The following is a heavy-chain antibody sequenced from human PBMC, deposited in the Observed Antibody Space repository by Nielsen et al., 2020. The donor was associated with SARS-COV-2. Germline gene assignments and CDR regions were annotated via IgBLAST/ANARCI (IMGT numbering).Heavy chain of an antibody. CDR3: ARGRNFDWSLSDY. D-gene: IGHD3-9*01. J-gene: IGHJ4*02. V-gene: IGHV3-21*05. CDR2: ISSSSSYT. CDR1: GFTFSSYG. Sequence: GGSLRLSCAASGFTFSSYGMSWVRQAPGKGLEWVSYISSSSSYTNYADSVKGRFTISRDNAKNSLHLQMTSLRAEDSAVYYCARGRNFDWSLSDYWGQGTLVTVSS.